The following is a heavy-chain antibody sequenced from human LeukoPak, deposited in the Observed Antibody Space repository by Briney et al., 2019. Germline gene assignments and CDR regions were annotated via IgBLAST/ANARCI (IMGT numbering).Heavy chain of an antibody. V-gene: IGHV1-2*06. CDR1: GYTFADYY. Sequence: ASVKVSCKASGYTFADYYIHWVRQAPGQGPEWMGRINPSTGGTNYAQKFQGRVTMTRDTSISTAYMQLSSLRSDDTAVYYCARDSSGATPLFDYWGQGTLVTVSS. J-gene: IGHJ4*02. D-gene: IGHD1-26*01. CDR3: ARDSSGATPLFDY. CDR2: INPSTGGT.